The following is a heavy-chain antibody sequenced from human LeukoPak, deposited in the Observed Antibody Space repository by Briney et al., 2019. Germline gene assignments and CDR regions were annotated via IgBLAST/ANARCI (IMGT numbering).Heavy chain of an antibody. V-gene: IGHV3-23*01. CDR2: ISGSGGST. J-gene: IGHJ4*02. CDR1: GFTFSSYA. Sequence: GGSLRLSCAASGFTFSSYAMSWVRQAPGKGLEWVSAISGSGGSTYYADSVKGRFTISRDNSKNTLYLQMNSLRAEDTAVYYCAKEPFYYYDSSGYSPDYWGQGTLVTVSS. D-gene: IGHD3-22*01. CDR3: AKEPFYYYDSSGYSPDY.